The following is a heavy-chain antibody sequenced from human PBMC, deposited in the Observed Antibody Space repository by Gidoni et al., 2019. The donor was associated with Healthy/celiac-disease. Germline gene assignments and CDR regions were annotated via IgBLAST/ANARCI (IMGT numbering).Heavy chain of an antibody. Sequence: QLQLQESGPGLVKPSATLSLPCTVPGGAISSSSYYWGWIRQPPGKGLEWIGSIYYSGSTYYNPSLKSRVTISVDPSKNQFSLKLSSVTAADTAVYYCARKNWFDPWGQGTLVTVSS. V-gene: IGHV4-39*07. CDR2: IYYSGST. J-gene: IGHJ5*02. CDR1: GGAISSSSYY. CDR3: ARKNWFDP.